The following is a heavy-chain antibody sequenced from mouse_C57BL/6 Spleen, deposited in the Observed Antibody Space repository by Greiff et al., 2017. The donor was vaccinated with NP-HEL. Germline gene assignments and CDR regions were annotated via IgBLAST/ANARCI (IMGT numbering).Heavy chain of an antibody. D-gene: IGHD1-1*01. V-gene: IGHV1-15*01. CDR2: IDPETGGT. J-gene: IGHJ1*03. CDR1: GYTFTDYE. Sequence: VQLQQSGAELVRPGASVTLSCKASGYTFTDYEMHWVKQTPVHGLEWIGAIDPETGGTAYNQKFKGKAILTADKSSSTAYMELRSRTSEDSAVYYCTRSSTVVAHWYFDVWGTGTTVTVSS. CDR3: TRSSTVVAHWYFDV.